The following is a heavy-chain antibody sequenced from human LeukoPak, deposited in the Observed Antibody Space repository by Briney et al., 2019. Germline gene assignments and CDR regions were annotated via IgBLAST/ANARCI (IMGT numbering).Heavy chain of an antibody. D-gene: IGHD6-19*01. CDR2: ISGSGDAT. CDR1: RFTFSSNA. J-gene: IGHJ1*01. Sequence: GGSLRLSCAASRFTFSSNAMSWVRQAPGKGLEWVSTISGSGDATYYAESVKGQFTISRDNSKNTLYLQMNSLRAEDTAVYYCAKDHGSGWYPGYFQHWGQGTLVTVSS. CDR3: AKDHGSGWYPGYFQH. V-gene: IGHV3-23*01.